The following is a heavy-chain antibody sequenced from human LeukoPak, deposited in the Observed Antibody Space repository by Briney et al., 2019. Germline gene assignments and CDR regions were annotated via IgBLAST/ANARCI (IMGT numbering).Heavy chain of an antibody. J-gene: IGHJ6*03. Sequence: PGGSLRLSCAASGFTFSDYYMSWIRQAPGKGLEWVSYITTSGSTIYYADSVKGRFTISRDNAKNSLYLQMNSLRAEDTAVYYCASSGYSYYYYYYMDVWGKGTTVTVSS. V-gene: IGHV3-11*04. CDR1: GFTFSDYY. CDR2: ITTSGSTI. CDR3: ASSGYSYYYYYYMDV. D-gene: IGHD5-18*01.